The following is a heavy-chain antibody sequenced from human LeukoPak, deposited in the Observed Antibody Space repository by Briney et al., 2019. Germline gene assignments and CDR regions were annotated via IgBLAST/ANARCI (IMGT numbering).Heavy chain of an antibody. CDR2: IYYSGST. J-gene: IGHJ4*02. D-gene: IGHD5-18*01. Sequence: PSETLSLTCTVSGGSLSSSSYYWCWIRQPPGKGLEWSGSIYYSGSTYYNPSLKSRVTISVDTSKNQFSLKLSSVTAADTAVYYCARHLDTAMVFDYWGQGTLVTVSS. CDR3: ARHLDTAMVFDY. V-gene: IGHV4-39*01. CDR1: GGSLSSSSYY.